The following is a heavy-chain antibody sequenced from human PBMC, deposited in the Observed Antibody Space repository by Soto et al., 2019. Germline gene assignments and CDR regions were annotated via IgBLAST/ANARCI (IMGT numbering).Heavy chain of an antibody. Sequence: SEPLSLTCAVSGGCLSNSAYSWSWIRQPPGKGLEWIGFIYQSGSTYYNPSLKSRVTMSLYRPKNQFSLKLSSVTAADTAVYYCARALLFYDSDCLSWDEDFDMLGQGTMVTV. CDR3: ARALLFYDSDCLSWDEDFDM. J-gene: IGHJ3*02. CDR2: IYQSGST. CDR1: GGCLSNSAYS. D-gene: IGHD3-22*01. V-gene: IGHV4-30-2*01.